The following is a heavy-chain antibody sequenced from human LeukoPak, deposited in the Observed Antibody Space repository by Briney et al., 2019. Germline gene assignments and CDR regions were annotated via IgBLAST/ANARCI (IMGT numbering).Heavy chain of an antibody. CDR1: GYTFTGYY. Sequence: ASVKVSCKASGYTFTGYYMHWVRQAPGQGLEWMGWINPNSGGTNYAQEFQGRVTMTRDTSISTAYMELSRLRSDDTAVYYCARGGYSYPMSVDYWGQGTLVTVSS. CDR3: ARGGYSYPMSVDY. D-gene: IGHD5-18*01. CDR2: INPNSGGT. J-gene: IGHJ4*02. V-gene: IGHV1-2*02.